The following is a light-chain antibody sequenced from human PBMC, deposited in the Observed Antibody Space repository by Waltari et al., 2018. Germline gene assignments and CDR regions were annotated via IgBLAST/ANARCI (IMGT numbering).Light chain of an antibody. J-gene: IGKJ2*01. Sequence: EIVMTQSPATLSVSPGERATISCRARQSVSSNLAWYQKKPGQAPRLLIYGASTRATGIPARFSGSGSGTEFTLTISSLQSEDFAVYYCQQYNNWPQTFGQGTKLEIK. V-gene: IGKV3-15*01. CDR1: QSVSSN. CDR3: QQYNNWPQT. CDR2: GAS.